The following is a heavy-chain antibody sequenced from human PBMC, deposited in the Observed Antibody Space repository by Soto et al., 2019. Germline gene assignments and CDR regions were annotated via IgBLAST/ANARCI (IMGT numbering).Heavy chain of an antibody. D-gene: IGHD6-19*01. Sequence: SETLSLTCTVSGGSISSYYWSWIRQPAGTGLEWIGRIYTSGSTNYNPSLKRRVTMSVDTSKNQFSLKLSSVTAADTAVYYCARDQANSNGGYTGGRVSWFDPWGQGTLVTVSS. J-gene: IGHJ5*02. CDR2: IYTSGST. V-gene: IGHV4-4*07. CDR1: GGSISSYY. CDR3: ARDQANSNGGYTGGRVSWFDP.